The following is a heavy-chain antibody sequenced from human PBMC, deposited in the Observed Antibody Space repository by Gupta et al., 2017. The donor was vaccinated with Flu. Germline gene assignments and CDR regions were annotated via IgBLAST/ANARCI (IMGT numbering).Heavy chain of an antibody. Sequence: EVQLVESGGGLVQPGGSLRLSCVMSGFTFSDSHMNWIRQAPGKGLEWISYIGSGGNTDYADSVGGRFTISRDNARDSLFLQMNSLRDEDTALYYCVRDLSWAFVLWGQGTLVTVSS. J-gene: IGHJ4*02. V-gene: IGHV3-48*02. CDR2: IGSGGNT. D-gene: IGHD3-16*01. CDR3: VRDLSWAFVL. CDR1: GFTFSDSH.